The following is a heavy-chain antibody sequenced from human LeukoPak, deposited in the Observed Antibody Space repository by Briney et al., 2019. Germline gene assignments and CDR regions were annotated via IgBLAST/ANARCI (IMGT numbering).Heavy chain of an antibody. Sequence: GGSLRLSCAASGFTFSSYGMHWVRQAPGKGLVWVSDISFDGTRTNYVDSVKGRFTVSRDNSKNTLYLQMNSLRAEDTAVYYCARDRGDGYPREFDYWGQGTLVIVSS. D-gene: IGHD5-24*01. CDR2: ISFDGTRT. V-gene: IGHV3-74*01. CDR1: GFTFSSYG. J-gene: IGHJ4*02. CDR3: ARDRGDGYPREFDY.